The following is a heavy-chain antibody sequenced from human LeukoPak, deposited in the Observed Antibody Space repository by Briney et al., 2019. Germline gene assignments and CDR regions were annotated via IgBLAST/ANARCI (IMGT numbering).Heavy chain of an antibody. D-gene: IGHD2/OR15-2a*01. Sequence: ASQTLSLTCAVSGGSTSSGGYSWSWIRQPPGKGLEWIGYIYHSGSTYYNPSLKSRVTISVDRSKNQFSLKLSSVTAADTAVYYCARGFHIWTTFDYWGQGTLVTVSS. CDR3: ARGFHIWTTFDY. CDR2: IYHSGST. V-gene: IGHV4-30-2*01. J-gene: IGHJ4*02. CDR1: GGSTSSGGYS.